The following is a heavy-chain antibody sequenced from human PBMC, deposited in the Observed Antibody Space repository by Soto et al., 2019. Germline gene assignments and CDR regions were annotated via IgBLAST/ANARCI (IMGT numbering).Heavy chain of an antibody. CDR3: ARDSPLWFGEVSHPNMDV. J-gene: IGHJ6*02. CDR2: ISAHTGVK. Sequence: QVQLVQSRAELKKPGASVRVSCEFSGFPLSKSGISWVRQAPGQGLEWMGWISAHTGVKIPAHNFRARITMTTYTSPSTAYVDLRSVTSDDTAVSYCARDSPLWFGEVSHPNMDVWGQGTTVTVSS. V-gene: IGHV1-18*01. CDR1: GFPLSKSG. D-gene: IGHD3-10*01.